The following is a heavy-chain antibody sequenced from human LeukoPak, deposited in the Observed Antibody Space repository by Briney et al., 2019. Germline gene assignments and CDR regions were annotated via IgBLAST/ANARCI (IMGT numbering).Heavy chain of an antibody. V-gene: IGHV1-69*13. D-gene: IGHD6-13*01. CDR1: GYTLTELS. CDR2: IIPIFGTA. CDR3: ATGEGIAAVNWFDP. J-gene: IGHJ5*02. Sequence: SVKVSCKVSGYTLTELSMHWVRQAPGKGLEWMGGIIPIFGTANYAQKFQGRVTITADESTSTAYMELSSLRSEDTAVYYCATGEGIAAVNWFDPWGQGTLVTVSS.